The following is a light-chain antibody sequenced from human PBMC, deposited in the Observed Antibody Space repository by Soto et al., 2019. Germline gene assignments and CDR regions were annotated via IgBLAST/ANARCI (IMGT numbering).Light chain of an antibody. V-gene: IGKV1-33*01. CDR3: QQYYNLPIT. CDR1: ETINNF. CDR2: GAS. Sequence: DIQMTQSPSSLSASVGDRVTITCRASETINNFLNWYQQRPGKAPNLLIYGASNLETGVPSRFSGSGSGTDFTVTISSLQPEDFATYSCQQYYNLPITFGQGTRLEIK. J-gene: IGKJ5*01.